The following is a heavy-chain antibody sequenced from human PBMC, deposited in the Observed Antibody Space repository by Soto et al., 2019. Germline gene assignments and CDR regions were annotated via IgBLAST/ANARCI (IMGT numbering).Heavy chain of an antibody. D-gene: IGHD2-15*01. J-gene: IGHJ4*02. Sequence: QVQLQQWGAGLLKPSETLSLTCAVYGGSFSGYYWSWIRQPPGKGLEWIGEINHSGSTNYNPSLKSRVTISVDTSKHQFSLKLSSVTAADTAVYYCARGLAASFDYWGQGTLVTVSS. CDR3: ARGLAASFDY. V-gene: IGHV4-34*01. CDR1: GGSFSGYY. CDR2: INHSGST.